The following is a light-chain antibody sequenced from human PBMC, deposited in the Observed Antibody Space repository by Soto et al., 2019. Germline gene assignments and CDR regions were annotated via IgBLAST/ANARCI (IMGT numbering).Light chain of an antibody. CDR2: TNN. J-gene: IGLJ2*01. Sequence: QSVLTQPPSVSGTPGQRVTISCSGSNSNIGSNSVNWYQHVPGTAPKLLIHTNNLRPSGIPDRFSGSSSGTSASLDITDLQSEDETEYYCEAWDDSLKAVIFGGGTKLTVL. V-gene: IGLV1-44*01. CDR1: NSNIGSNS. CDR3: EAWDDSLKAVI.